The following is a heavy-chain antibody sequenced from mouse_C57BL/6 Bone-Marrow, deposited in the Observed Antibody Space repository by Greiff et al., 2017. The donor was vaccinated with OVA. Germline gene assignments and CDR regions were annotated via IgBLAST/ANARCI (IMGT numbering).Heavy chain of an antibody. CDR1: GYTFPNYW. Sequence: VQLQQSGAELVRPGTSVKMSCKASGYTFPNYWIGWAKQRPGHGLEWIGDIYPGGGYTNYNEKFKGKATLTADKSSSTAYMQFSSLTSEDSAIYYCARGGITTVVGDYWGQGTTLTVSS. D-gene: IGHD1-1*01. CDR2: IYPGGGYT. CDR3: ARGGITTVVGDY. V-gene: IGHV1-63*01. J-gene: IGHJ2*01.